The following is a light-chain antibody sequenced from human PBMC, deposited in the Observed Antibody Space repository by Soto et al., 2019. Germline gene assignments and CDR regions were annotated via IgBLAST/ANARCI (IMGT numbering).Light chain of an antibody. CDR2: AAS. V-gene: IGKV1-39*01. Sequence: DIQMTQSPSSLSASVGDRVTITCRASQTINTYLNWYQQKPGKAPKLLIYAASYLQSGVPSRFSGSGSGTDFTLTISSLEPADFATYSCQQSYNIPRTFGQGTRVEI. CDR1: QTINTY. J-gene: IGKJ1*01. CDR3: QQSYNIPRT.